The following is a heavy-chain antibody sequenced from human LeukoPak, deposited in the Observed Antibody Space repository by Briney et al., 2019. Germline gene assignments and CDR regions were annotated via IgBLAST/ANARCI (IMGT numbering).Heavy chain of an antibody. D-gene: IGHD6-13*01. CDR1: GGTFSSYA. CDR2: IIPIFGTA. Sequence: SVKVSCKTSGGTFSSYAISWVRQAPGQGLEWMGGIIPIFGTANYAQKFQGRVTITADKSTSTAYMELSSLRSEDTAVYYCASAGKRRSTSTLLAAAWELDYWGQGTLVTVSS. V-gene: IGHV1-69*06. J-gene: IGHJ4*02. CDR3: ASAGKRRSTSTLLAAAWELDY.